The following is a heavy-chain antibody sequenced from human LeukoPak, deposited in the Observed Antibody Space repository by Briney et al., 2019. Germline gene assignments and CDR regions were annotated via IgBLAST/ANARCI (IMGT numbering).Heavy chain of an antibody. Sequence: PSETLSLTCAVYGGSFSGYYWSWIRQPPGKGLEWIGEINHSGSTNYNPSLKSRVTISVDTSKNQFSLKLSSVTAADTAVYYCAGGDMLSIFPCFDYWGQGTLVTVSS. CDR2: INHSGST. CDR3: AGGDMLSIFPCFDY. J-gene: IGHJ4*02. V-gene: IGHV4-34*01. CDR1: GGSFSGYY. D-gene: IGHD2-8*01.